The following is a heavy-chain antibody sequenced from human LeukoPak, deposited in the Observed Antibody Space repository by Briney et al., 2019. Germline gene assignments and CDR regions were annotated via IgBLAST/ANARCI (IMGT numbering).Heavy chain of an antibody. CDR1: GFTFSSYS. V-gene: IGHV3-48*01. CDR2: ISSSSSTI. J-gene: IGHJ3*02. Sequence: GGSLRLSCAASGFTFSSYSMNWVRQAPGKGLEWVSYISSSSSTIYYADSVKGRFTISRDNAKNSLYLQMNSLRAEDTAVYYCARDPIWFGEHPGAFDIWGQGTMVTVSS. D-gene: IGHD3-10*01. CDR3: ARDPIWFGEHPGAFDI.